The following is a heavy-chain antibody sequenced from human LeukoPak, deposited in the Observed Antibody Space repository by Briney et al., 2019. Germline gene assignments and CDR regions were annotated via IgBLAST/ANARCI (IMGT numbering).Heavy chain of an antibody. D-gene: IGHD6-25*01. V-gene: IGHV3-7*01. CDR2: IKQDGSEK. CDR1: RFTFSTYW. J-gene: IGHJ3*02. CDR3: ARVSGTGAFDI. Sequence: GGSLRLSCAASRFTFSTYWMTWVRQAPGKGLEWVANIKQDGSEKYYVDSVKGRFTISRDNAKNSLYLQMNSLRAEDTAVYYCARVSGTGAFDIWGQGTMVTVSS.